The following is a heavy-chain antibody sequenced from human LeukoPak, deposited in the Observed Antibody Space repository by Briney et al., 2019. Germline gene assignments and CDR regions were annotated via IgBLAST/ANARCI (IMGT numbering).Heavy chain of an antibody. V-gene: IGHV3-48*03. CDR1: GFTLSNYE. CDR3: ARGRYNWNDPTFMDV. D-gene: IGHD1-1*01. CDR2: ISSSGTTR. J-gene: IGHJ6*02. Sequence: GGSLGLSCAASGFTLSNYEMNWARQAPGKGLEWLSYISSSGTTRYYADSVKGRFTISRDNAKNSLYLQMNSLRAEDTALYYCARGRYNWNDPTFMDVWGQGTTVSVSS.